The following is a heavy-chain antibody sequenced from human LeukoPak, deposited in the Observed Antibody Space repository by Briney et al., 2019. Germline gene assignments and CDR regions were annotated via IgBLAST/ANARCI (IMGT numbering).Heavy chain of an antibody. CDR3: AKSRSIVVVTAILDY. CDR2: ISASGDGS. V-gene: IGHV3-23*01. D-gene: IGHD2-21*02. Sequence: GGSLRLSCVGSGFIFSSYAMSWVRQSPGKGLEWVAAISASGDGSYYADSVRARFTISRDNSKNTVDLQVSRLRAEDTAVYYCAKSRSIVVVTAILDYWGQGTLVTVSS. J-gene: IGHJ4*02. CDR1: GFIFSSYA.